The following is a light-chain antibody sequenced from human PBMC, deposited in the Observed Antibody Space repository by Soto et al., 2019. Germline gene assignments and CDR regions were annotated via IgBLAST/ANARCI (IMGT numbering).Light chain of an antibody. CDR1: QSVLSSSNNENY. V-gene: IGKV4-1*01. CDR3: QQDYSAPLT. Sequence: DIVMTQSPDSLAVPLGERATINCKYSQSVLSSSNNENYLVWYQQKSGQPPKLLIYRASTRESGVPDRFSGSGSGTDFTLTISSLQAEDVAVYYCQQDYSAPLTFGGGTKVEI. J-gene: IGKJ4*01. CDR2: RAS.